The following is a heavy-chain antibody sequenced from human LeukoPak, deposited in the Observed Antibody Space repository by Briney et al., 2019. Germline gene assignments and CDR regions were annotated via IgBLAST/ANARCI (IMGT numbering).Heavy chain of an antibody. D-gene: IGHD3-9*01. V-gene: IGHV3-21*01. CDR2: ISSSSSYI. CDR3: ARECDILTGYYLPTGY. CDR1: GFTFSSYS. Sequence: TPGGSLRLSCAASGFTFSSYSMNWVRQAPGEGLEWVSSISSSSSYIYYADSVKGRFTISRDNAKNSLYLQMNSLRAEDTAVYYCARECDILTGYYLPTGYWGQGTLVTVSS. J-gene: IGHJ4*02.